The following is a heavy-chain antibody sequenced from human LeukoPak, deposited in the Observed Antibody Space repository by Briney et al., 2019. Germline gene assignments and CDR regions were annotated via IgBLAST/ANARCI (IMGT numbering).Heavy chain of an antibody. V-gene: IGHV3-48*02. CDR3: ARDPPYSSDWQTYPRLDY. CDR1: GFTFSTHD. CDR2: IRSSTGTI. D-gene: IGHD6-19*01. Sequence: PGGSLRLSCVVTGFTFSTHDMHWLRQAPGKGLEWISRIRSSTGTIHYADSVQGRFTISRDNAKNSLYLQMRGLRDEDTAVYYCARDPPYSSDWQTYPRLDYWGQGTLVTVSS. J-gene: IGHJ4*02.